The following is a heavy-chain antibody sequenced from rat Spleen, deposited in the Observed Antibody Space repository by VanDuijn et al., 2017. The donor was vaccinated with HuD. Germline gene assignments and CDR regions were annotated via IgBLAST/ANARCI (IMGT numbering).Heavy chain of an antibody. D-gene: IGHD1-12*02. CDR3: ARRGYDGSYYYFDY. J-gene: IGHJ2*01. V-gene: IGHV2-72*01. CDR1: GFSLTVHG. CDR2: MWNGGGT. Sequence: QVQLKESGPGLMQPSETLSLTCTVSGFSLTVHGLGWVRQPLGKGLEWMGAMWNGGGTDYNSAFKSRLSISRDTSKSQVFLKMNSLQTDDTAKYFCARRGYDGSYYYFDYWGQGVMVTVSS.